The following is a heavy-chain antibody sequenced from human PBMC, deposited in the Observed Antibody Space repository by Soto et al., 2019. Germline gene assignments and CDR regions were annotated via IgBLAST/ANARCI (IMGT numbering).Heavy chain of an antibody. CDR2: ISYDGSNK. J-gene: IGHJ4*02. CDR1: GFTFSSYA. V-gene: IGHV3-30-3*01. D-gene: IGHD5-18*01. CDR3: ARAWIQLWLDY. Sequence: QVQLVESGGGVVQPGRSLRLSCAASGFTFSSYAMHWVRQAPGKGLEWVAVISYDGSNKYYADSVKGRFTISRDNSKNTLYLQMNSLRAEDTAVYYCARAWIQLWLDYWGQGTLVTVSS.